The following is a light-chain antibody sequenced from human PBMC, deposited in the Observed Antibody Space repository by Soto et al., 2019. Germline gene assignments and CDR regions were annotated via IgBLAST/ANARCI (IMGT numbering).Light chain of an antibody. J-gene: IGKJ1*01. CDR2: TAS. Sequence: DVQLTQYPSFLSSSLGDRVTITCRGSQGITNYLAWYQQKPGKAPKPLIYTASTLQSGAPSRFSGSGAGADSPLTITGLQPKDFATYSCQQCHTYPWTVGQGTKVDI. V-gene: IGKV1-9*01. CDR3: QQCHTYPWT. CDR1: QGITNY.